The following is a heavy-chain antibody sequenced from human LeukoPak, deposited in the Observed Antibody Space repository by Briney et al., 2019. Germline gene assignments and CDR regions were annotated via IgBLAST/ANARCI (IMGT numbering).Heavy chain of an antibody. Sequence: GGSLRLSCAASGFTFSSYWMSWVRQAPGQGLEWVANVNEAGSEKNYVDSVKGRFTISRDNSKNTLYLQMNSLRAEDTAVYYCARAGYSSGWYKTYYYYGMDVWGQGTTVTVSS. D-gene: IGHD6-19*01. CDR2: VNEAGSEK. V-gene: IGHV3-7*02. CDR1: GFTFSSYW. CDR3: ARAGYSSGWYKTYYYYGMDV. J-gene: IGHJ6*02.